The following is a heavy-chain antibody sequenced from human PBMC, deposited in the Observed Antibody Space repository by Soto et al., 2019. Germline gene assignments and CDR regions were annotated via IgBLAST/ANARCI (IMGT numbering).Heavy chain of an antibody. CDR1: GFTFSKYG. J-gene: IGHJ4*02. D-gene: IGHD6-19*01. V-gene: IGHV3-33*01. Sequence: QVQLVESGGGVVQPGRSLRLSCAASGFTFSKYGMHWVRQAPGKGLEWVAVIWYGGTNKYYSESVKGRFTIARDSSNNTLYLQMNSLRVEDTAIYYCSRDYSGWYDYWGRGTLVTVSS. CDR3: SRDYSGWYDY. CDR2: IWYGGTNK.